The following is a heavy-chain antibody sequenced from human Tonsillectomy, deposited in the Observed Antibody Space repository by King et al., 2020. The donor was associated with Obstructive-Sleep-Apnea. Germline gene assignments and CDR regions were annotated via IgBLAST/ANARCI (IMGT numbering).Heavy chain of an antibody. V-gene: IGHV1-69*10. Sequence: QLVQSGAEVKKPGSSVKVSCKASGGTFSSYAISWVRQAPGQGLEWMGGIIPILSIPNYAQKFQGRVTITADKSTSTAYMELSSLRSEDTAVYYCARGYYFGSGSDGYFDYWGQGTLVTVSS. CDR1: GGTFSSYA. D-gene: IGHD3-10*01. CDR2: IIPILSIP. CDR3: ARGYYFGSGSDGYFDY. J-gene: IGHJ4*02.